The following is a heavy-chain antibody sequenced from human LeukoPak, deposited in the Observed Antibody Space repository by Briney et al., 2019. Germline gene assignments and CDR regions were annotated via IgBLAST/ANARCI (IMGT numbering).Heavy chain of an antibody. CDR1: GGSISSGSYY. CDR3: ARGPIFGVL. CDR2: IYTSGST. J-gene: IGHJ4*02. V-gene: IGHV4-61*02. Sequence: SQTLSLTCTVSGGSISSGSYYWSWIRQPAGKGLEWIGRIYTSGSTNYNPSLKSRVTISVDTSKNQFSLKLSSVTAADTAVYYCARGPIFGVLWGQGTLVTVSS. D-gene: IGHD3-3*02.